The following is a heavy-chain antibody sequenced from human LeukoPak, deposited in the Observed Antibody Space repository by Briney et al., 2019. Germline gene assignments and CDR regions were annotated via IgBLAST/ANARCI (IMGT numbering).Heavy chain of an antibody. D-gene: IGHD4-17*01. V-gene: IGHV4-4*02. CDR3: ARLRKDGPSPYYYYGMDV. Sequence: SETLSLTCAVSGGSISSSNWWSWVRQPPGKGLEWIGEIYHSGSTNYNPSPKSRVTISVDKSKNQFSLKLSSVTAADTAVYYCARLRKDGPSPYYYYGMDVWGKGTTVTVSS. CDR2: IYHSGST. J-gene: IGHJ6*04. CDR1: GGSISSSNW.